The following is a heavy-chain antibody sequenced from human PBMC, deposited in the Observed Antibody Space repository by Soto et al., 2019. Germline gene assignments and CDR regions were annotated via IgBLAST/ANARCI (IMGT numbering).Heavy chain of an antibody. CDR3: ARHPERIAEIGWFDP. CDR2: ISHDGSKT. D-gene: IGHD6-13*01. Sequence: GGSLRLSCEASGFTFSSYGMHWVRQAPGKGLEWVAVISHDGSKTNYADSVKGRFTISRDNAKNSLYLQMNSLRAEDTAVYYCARHPERIAEIGWFDPWGQGTLVTVSS. J-gene: IGHJ5*02. CDR1: GFTFSSYG. V-gene: IGHV3-30*03.